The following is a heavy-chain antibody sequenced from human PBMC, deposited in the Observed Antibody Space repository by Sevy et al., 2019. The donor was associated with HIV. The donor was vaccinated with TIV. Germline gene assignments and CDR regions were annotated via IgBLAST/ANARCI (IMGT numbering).Heavy chain of an antibody. CDR1: GGTFSSYA. Sequence: ASVKASCKASGGTFSSYAISWVRQAPGQGLEWMGGIIPIFCTANYAQKFQGRVTITADKSTSTAYMELGSLRSEDTAVYYCAGERVYSSSSWELTTGSAYDYYIDVWGKGTTVTVSS. V-gene: IGHV1-69*06. J-gene: IGHJ6*03. CDR2: IIPIFCTA. D-gene: IGHD6-6*01. CDR3: AGERVYSSSSWELTTGSAYDYYIDV.